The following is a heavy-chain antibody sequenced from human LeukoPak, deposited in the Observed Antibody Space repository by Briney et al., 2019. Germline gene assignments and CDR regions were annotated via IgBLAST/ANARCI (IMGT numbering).Heavy chain of an antibody. J-gene: IGHJ4*02. CDR1: GFSLSNYG. V-gene: IGHV3-33*01. D-gene: IGHD3-16*01. CDR3: ARWGGTRQFYFDY. CDR2: INYDGSNR. Sequence: GGSLRLSCAASGFSLSNYGLHWVRQGPGKGLEWLAVINYDGSNRYYADPVKGRFTISKDSSENILYLQMNSLRADDTAMYYCARWGGTRQFYFDYWGQGTLATVSS.